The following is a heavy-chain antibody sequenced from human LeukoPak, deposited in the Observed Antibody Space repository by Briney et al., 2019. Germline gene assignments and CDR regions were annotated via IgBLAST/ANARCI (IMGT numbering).Heavy chain of an antibody. Sequence: GGSLRLSCAASGFTFSSYGMHWVRQAPGKGLEWVAVIWYDGSNKYYADSVKGRFTISRDNSKNTLYLQMNSLRAEDTAVYYCAREGVRFLEWLRGNYYYYGMDVWGQGTTVTVSS. CDR1: GFTFSSYG. V-gene: IGHV3-33*01. CDR2: IWYDGSNK. D-gene: IGHD3-3*01. J-gene: IGHJ6*02. CDR3: AREGVRFLEWLRGNYYYYGMDV.